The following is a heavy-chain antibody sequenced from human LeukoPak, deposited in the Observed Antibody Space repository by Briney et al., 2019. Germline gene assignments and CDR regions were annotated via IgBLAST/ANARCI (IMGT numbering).Heavy chain of an antibody. D-gene: IGHD1-26*01. CDR1: GGSISSGDYY. J-gene: IGHJ6*02. CDR2: IYHSGSS. V-gene: IGHV4-31*03. CDR3: ARDRSGGLGYSYFYGMDV. Sequence: SQTLSLTCTVSGGSISSGDYYWSWIRQRSGMGLEWIGYIYHSGSSYYNPSLKSRLTISVDTSENQFSLKLTSVTAADPALYFCARDRSGGLGYSYFYGMDVWGHGTTVTVSS.